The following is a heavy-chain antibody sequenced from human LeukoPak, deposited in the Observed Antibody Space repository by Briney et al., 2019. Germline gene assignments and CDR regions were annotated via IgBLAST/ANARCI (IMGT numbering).Heavy chain of an antibody. CDR1: GFTVSSNY. V-gene: IGHV3-53*01. Sequence: GGSLRLSCAASGFTVSSNYMSWVRQAPGKGLEWVSVIYSGGSTYCADSVKGRFTISRDNSKNTLYLQMSSLRAEDTAVYYCARCAGEYYYDSSGYAEGYYYYYMDVWGKGTTVTISS. D-gene: IGHD3-22*01. CDR3: ARCAGEYYYDSSGYAEGYYYYYMDV. J-gene: IGHJ6*03. CDR2: IYSGGST.